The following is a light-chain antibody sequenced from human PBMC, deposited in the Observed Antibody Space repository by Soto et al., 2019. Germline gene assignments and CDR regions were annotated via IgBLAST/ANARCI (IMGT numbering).Light chain of an antibody. CDR1: QSVSNK. V-gene: IGKV3-15*01. CDR3: QQYNNWPRVT. CDR2: GAS. J-gene: IGKJ4*01. Sequence: EIVMTQSPATLSVSPGERATLSCRASQSVSNKLAWYQQKPGQAPRLLIFGASTRATGIPARFSGSGSGTEFTLTISSLQSEDFAVYYCQQYNNWPRVTFGGGTKVEIK.